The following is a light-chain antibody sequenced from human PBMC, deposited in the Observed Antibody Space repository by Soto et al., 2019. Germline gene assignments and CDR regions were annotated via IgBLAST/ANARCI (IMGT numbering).Light chain of an antibody. J-gene: IGKJ4*01. Sequence: EIVLTQSPATLSLSPGERATLSCRASQSVTNSLAWYQQKPGQAPRLLVYDASNRATGIPTRFSGSGSGTDFTLTISNLEPEDFAVYYCQQHISWPLTFGGGTKAEIQ. CDR1: QSVTNS. V-gene: IGKV3-11*01. CDR3: QQHISWPLT. CDR2: DAS.